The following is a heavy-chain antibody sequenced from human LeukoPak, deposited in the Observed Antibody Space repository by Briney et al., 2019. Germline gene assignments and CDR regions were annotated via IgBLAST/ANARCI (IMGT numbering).Heavy chain of an antibody. CDR1: GGSFSGYY. J-gene: IGHJ6*03. CDR3: ARGYCSGGSCYWSRYYYMDV. Sequence: SETLSLTCAVYGGSFSGYYWCWSRHPPGEGLEWSGEINQSGSTNHNPYPQSRVTISVDTSKNQFSLKLSSVTAADTAVYYCARGYCSGGSCYWSRYYYMDVWGKGTTVTVSS. CDR2: INQSGST. V-gene: IGHV4-34*01. D-gene: IGHD2-15*01.